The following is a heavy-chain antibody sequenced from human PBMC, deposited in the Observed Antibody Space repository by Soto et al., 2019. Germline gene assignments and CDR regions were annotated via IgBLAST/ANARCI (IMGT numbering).Heavy chain of an antibody. Sequence: EVQLLESGGGLVQPGGSLRLSCAASGLTFRAFSMSWVRQPPGKGLEWVSGISGSGGSTYYADSVKGRFTISRDSSSNTLYLQMSSLRVEHTAVYYCAKSRGDSWYLYYYDYWGQGTLVTVSS. CDR2: ISGSGGST. V-gene: IGHV3-23*01. CDR3: AKSRGDSWYLYYYDY. CDR1: GLTFRAFS. J-gene: IGHJ4*02. D-gene: IGHD5-12*01.